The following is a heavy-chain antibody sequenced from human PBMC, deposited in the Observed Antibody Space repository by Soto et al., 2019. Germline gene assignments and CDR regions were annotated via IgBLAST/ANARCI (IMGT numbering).Heavy chain of an antibody. CDR2: IYYSGST. V-gene: IGHV4-31*03. CDR3: ARDYYGSGSSFDH. CDR1: GGSISSGGYY. D-gene: IGHD3-10*01. Sequence: PSETLSLTCTVSGGSISSGGYYWSWIRQHPGKGLEWIGYIYYSGSTYYNPSLKGRVTISVDTSKNQFSLKLSSVTAADTAVYYCARDYYGSGSSFDHWGQGTLVTVSS. J-gene: IGHJ4*02.